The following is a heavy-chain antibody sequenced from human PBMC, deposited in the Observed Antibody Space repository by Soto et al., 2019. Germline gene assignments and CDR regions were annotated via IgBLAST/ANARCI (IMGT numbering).Heavy chain of an antibody. CDR3: AGEIAAAGGVEY. Sequence: SETLSLTCAVSGYSISSGYYWGWIRQPPGKGLEWIGSIYHSGSTYYNPSLKSRVTISVDTSKNQFSLKLSSVTAADTAVYYCAGEIAAAGGVEYWGQGTLVTVAS. CDR2: IYHSGST. CDR1: GYSISSGYY. J-gene: IGHJ4*02. V-gene: IGHV4-38-2*01. D-gene: IGHD6-13*01.